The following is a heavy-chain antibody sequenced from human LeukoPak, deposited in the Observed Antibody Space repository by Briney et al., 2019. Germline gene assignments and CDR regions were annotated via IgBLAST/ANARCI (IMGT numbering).Heavy chain of an antibody. J-gene: IGHJ4*02. CDR1: GFTFSDHA. D-gene: IGHD3-22*01. V-gene: IGHV3-23*01. CDR3: TTDRMWLYIDF. Sequence: GGSLRLSCAASGFTFSDHAMSWVRQAPGKGLEWASGISVGGSTYYADSVKGRFTISKANSENTVYLQMNSLRAEDTAVYYCTTDRMWLYIDFWGQGTLVTVSS. CDR2: ISVGGST.